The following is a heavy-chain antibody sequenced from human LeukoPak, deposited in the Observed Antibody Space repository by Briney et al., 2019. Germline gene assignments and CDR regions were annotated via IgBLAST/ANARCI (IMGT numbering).Heavy chain of an antibody. CDR1: GGSINEYY. CDR2: ISYSGST. CDR3: ARGTYYDYVWGSYPLGY. Sequence: SETLSLTCTVSGGSINEYYWNWIRQPPGKGLEWTAYISYSGSTNFNPSLKSRVTISVDTSKNQFSLKLTSVTAADTAVYYCARGTYYDYVWGSYPLGYWGQGTLVTVSS. D-gene: IGHD3-16*02. V-gene: IGHV4-59*12. J-gene: IGHJ4*02.